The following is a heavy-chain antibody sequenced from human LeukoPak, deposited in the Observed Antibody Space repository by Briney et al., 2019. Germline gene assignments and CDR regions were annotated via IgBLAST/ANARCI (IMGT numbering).Heavy chain of an antibody. D-gene: IGHD3-16*01. Sequence: SETLSLTCAVYGGSFSGYYWSWIRQPPGKGLEWIGYIYYSGSTNYNPSLKSRVTISVDTSKNHFSLTLNSVTAADTAVYYCARVITVRGVIFDYWGQGALVTVSS. CDR2: IYYSGST. V-gene: IGHV4-59*01. CDR3: ARVITVRGVIFDY. J-gene: IGHJ4*02. CDR1: GGSFSGYY.